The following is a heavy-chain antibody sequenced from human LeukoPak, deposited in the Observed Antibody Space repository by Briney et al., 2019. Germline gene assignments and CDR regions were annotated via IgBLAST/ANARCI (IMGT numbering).Heavy chain of an antibody. Sequence: PGGSLRLSCAASGFTFSSYGMHWVRQAPGKGLEWVAFIRHDGSNKYYADSVKGRFTISRDNSKNTLYLQMNSLRAEDTAVYYCAKGRVRFGDPYYFDYWGQGTLVTVSS. V-gene: IGHV3-30*02. CDR3: AKGRVRFGDPYYFDY. CDR1: GFTFSSYG. D-gene: IGHD3-10*01. CDR2: IRHDGSNK. J-gene: IGHJ4*02.